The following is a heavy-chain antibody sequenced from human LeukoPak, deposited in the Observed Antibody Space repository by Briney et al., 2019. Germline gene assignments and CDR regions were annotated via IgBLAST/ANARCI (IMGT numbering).Heavy chain of an antibody. CDR1: GFTFSSYS. CDR3: ARDPYGSGIMDV. CDR2: ISSSSSTI. D-gene: IGHD3-10*01. J-gene: IGHJ6*04. Sequence: GGSLRLSCAASGFTFSSYSMNWVRQAPGKGLEWVSYISSSSSTIYYADSVKGRFTISRDNAKNSLYLQMNSLRAEDTAVYYCARDPYGSGIMDVWGKGTRVTVSS. V-gene: IGHV3-48*01.